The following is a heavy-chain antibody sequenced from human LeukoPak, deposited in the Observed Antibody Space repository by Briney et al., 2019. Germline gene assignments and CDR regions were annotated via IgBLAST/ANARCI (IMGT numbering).Heavy chain of an antibody. Sequence: GRSLRLSCAASGFTFSNYGMHWVRQAPGKGLEWVAVIWYDGSEKYYADSVKGRFTISRDHSKNTVFLQMNSLRDEDTALYYCARDLRATGSSGWYAGYYYGMDVWGQGTTVSVSS. CDR1: GFTFSNYG. D-gene: IGHD6-19*01. CDR3: ARDLRATGSSGWYAGYYYGMDV. CDR2: IWYDGSEK. J-gene: IGHJ6*02. V-gene: IGHV3-33*01.